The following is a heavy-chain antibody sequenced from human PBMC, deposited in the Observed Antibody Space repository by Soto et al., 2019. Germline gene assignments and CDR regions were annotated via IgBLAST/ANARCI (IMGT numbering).Heavy chain of an antibody. V-gene: IGHV3-64*01. D-gene: IGHD3-16*01. Sequence: GGSLRLSCAASGFTFSSYAMHWIRQAPGKGLEYVSAISSNGGSTYYANSVKGRLTISRDNSKNTLYLQMGSLRAEDMAVYYCARGDMITFGGAFDYWGQGTLVTVSS. CDR1: GFTFSSYA. CDR3: ARGDMITFGGAFDY. J-gene: IGHJ4*02. CDR2: ISSNGGST.